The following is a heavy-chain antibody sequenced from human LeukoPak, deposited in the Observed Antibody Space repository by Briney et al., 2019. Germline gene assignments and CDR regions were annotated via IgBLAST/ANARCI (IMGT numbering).Heavy chain of an antibody. CDR2: ISYDGSNK. CDR1: GFTFSSYA. V-gene: IGHV3-30*04. J-gene: IGHJ6*04. CDR3: AREAPYGDYGPLLDV. Sequence: GRSLRLFCAASGFTFSSYAMHWVRQAPGKGLERVAVISYDGSNKYYADSVKGRFTISRDNSKNTLYLQMNSLRAEDTAVYYCAREAPYGDYGPLLDVWGKGTTVTVSS. D-gene: IGHD4-17*01.